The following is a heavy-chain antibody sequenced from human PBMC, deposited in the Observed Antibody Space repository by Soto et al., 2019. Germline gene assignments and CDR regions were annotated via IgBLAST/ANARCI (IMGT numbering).Heavy chain of an antibody. CDR2: ITASADGT. CDR3: AGRSGSSDY. Sequence: GGSLRLSCAASGFTFSTYAMSWVRQAPGKGLEWVSTITASADGTYYADSVKGRFTISRDNSKNTLYLQMDSLRAEDTAVYYCAGRSGSSDYWGRGTLVTVSS. CDR1: GFTFSTYA. V-gene: IGHV3-23*01. J-gene: IGHJ4*02. D-gene: IGHD3-10*01.